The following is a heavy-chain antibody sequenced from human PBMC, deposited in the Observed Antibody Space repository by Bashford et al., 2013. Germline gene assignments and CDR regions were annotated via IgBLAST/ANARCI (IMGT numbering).Heavy chain of an antibody. Sequence: ASVKVSCKASGYTFTGYSMHWVRQAPGQGLEWMGWISPNSGGTNYARKFQGWVTMTRDTSISTLYMELTRLKPDDTAVYYCVRARQGVYGDYDFDYWGQGTLVTVSS. CDR3: VRARQGVYGDYDFDY. CDR1: GYTFTGYS. D-gene: IGHD4-17*01. J-gene: IGHJ4*02. V-gene: IGHV1-2*04. CDR2: ISPNSGGT.